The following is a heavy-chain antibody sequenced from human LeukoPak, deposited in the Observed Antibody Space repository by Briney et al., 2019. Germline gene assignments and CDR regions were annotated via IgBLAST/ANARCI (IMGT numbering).Heavy chain of an antibody. CDR3: ARDRDYYYMDV. J-gene: IGHJ6*03. CDR1: GYTFTSYG. Sequence: ASVKVSCKASGYTFTSYGISWVRQAPGQGLEWMGIINPSGGSTSYAQKFQGRVTMARDTSTSTVYMELSSLRSEDTAVYYCARDRDYYYMDVWGKGTTVTVSS. CDR2: INPSGGST. V-gene: IGHV1-46*01.